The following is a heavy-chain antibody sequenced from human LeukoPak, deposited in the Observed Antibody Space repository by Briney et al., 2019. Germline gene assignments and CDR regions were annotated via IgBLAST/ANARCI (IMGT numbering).Heavy chain of an antibody. CDR1: GGTITTYG. D-gene: IGHD5-24*01. CDR3: ATPWGRDGNHLFYVFDI. Sequence: GASVKVSCKASGGTITTYGASWVRQAPGQGLEWVGRVIPTLGVTDSAQKFQGRVTIIADKDTNTVYMELSSLTLDDTAVYYCATPWGRDGNHLFYVFDIWGQGTTVIVSS. CDR2: VIPTLGVT. V-gene: IGHV1-69*04. J-gene: IGHJ3*02.